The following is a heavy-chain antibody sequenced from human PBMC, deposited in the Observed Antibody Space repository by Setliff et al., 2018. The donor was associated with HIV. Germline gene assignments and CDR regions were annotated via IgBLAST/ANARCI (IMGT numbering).Heavy chain of an antibody. V-gene: IGHV4-39*01. CDR1: GGSIKSSSYY. D-gene: IGHD3-3*01. CDR2: MYYSGNT. CDR3: VRPSFGIGGGSMFDS. Sequence: SETLSLTCTVSGGSIKSSSYYWGWIRQPPGKGLEWIGSMYYSGNTYYNPSLKSRVTISIDTSKNQFSLKLTSVTAADTAMYYCVRPSFGIGGGSMFDSWGQGIVVTVSS. J-gene: IGHJ4*02.